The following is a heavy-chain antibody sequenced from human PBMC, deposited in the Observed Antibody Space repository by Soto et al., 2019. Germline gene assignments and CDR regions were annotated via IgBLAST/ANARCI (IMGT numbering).Heavy chain of an antibody. Sequence: SETLSLTCTVSGGSISSSSYYWGWIRQPPGKGLEWIGSIYYSGSTYYNPSLKSRVTISVQTSKNQFSLKLSSVTAADTAVYYCARQYGSGSSGWFDPWGQGTLVTVSS. CDR1: GGSISSSSYY. D-gene: IGHD3-10*01. CDR3: ARQYGSGSSGWFDP. V-gene: IGHV4-39*01. CDR2: IYYSGST. J-gene: IGHJ5*02.